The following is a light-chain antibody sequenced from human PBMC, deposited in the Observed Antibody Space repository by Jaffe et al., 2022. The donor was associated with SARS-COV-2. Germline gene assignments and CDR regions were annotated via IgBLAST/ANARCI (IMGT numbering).Light chain of an antibody. CDR2: KAT. J-gene: IGKJ3*01. CDR3: QQYNSYSEGFS. V-gene: IGKV1-5*03. Sequence: DIQMTQSPSTLSASVGDRVIITCRTSQSVNTWLAWYQQKPGKAPKLLIYKATTVESGVPSRFSGSGSGTEFTLTISSLQPDDFATYYCQQYNSYSEGFSFGPGTKVDIK. CDR1: QSVNTW.